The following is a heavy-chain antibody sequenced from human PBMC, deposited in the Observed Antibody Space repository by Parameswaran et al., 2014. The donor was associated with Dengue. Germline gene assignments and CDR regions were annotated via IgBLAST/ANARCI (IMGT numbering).Heavy chain of an antibody. D-gene: IGHD3-10*01. CDR2: IYYSGST. CDR3: ARDREILWFGELSDYYYYGMDV. V-gene: IGHV4-59*01. J-gene: IGHJ6*02. Sequence: RWIRQPPGKGLEWIGYIYYSGSTNYNPSLKSRVTISVDTSKNQFSLKLSSVTAADTAVYYCARDREILWFGELSDYYYYGMDVWGQGTTVTVSS.